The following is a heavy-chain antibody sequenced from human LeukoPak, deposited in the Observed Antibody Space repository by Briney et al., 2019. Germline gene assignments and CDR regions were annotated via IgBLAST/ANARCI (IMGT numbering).Heavy chain of an antibody. CDR2: IKSKTDGGTP. CDR1: GFTFSSYA. J-gene: IGHJ4*02. V-gene: IGHV3-15*01. CDR3: TSGVGTLDY. D-gene: IGHD1-14*01. Sequence: PGGSLRLSWAASGFTFSSYAMSWVRQAPGKGLKWVGRIKSKTDGGTPDYATPVKGRFTISRDDSKNTLYLQMNSLKTEDTAVYYCTSGVGTLDYWGQGTLVTVSS.